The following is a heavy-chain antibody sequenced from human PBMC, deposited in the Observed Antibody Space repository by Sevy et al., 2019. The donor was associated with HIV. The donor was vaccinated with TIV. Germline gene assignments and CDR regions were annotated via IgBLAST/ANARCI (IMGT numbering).Heavy chain of an antibody. D-gene: IGHD5-12*01. J-gene: IGHJ4*02. V-gene: IGHV3-64D*06. CDR3: VKFPQDIMATLKPAGFDY. Sequence: GGSLRLSCTASGFTFSSYAMHWVRQAPGKGLEYVSAISSNGGSTYYADSVKGRFTISRDNSKNTLYLQMSSLRAEDTAVYYCVKFPQDIMATLKPAGFDYWGQGTLVTVSS. CDR2: ISSNGGST. CDR1: GFTFSSYA.